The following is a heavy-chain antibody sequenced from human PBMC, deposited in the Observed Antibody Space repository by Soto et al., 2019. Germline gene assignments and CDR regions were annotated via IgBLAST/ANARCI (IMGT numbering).Heavy chain of an antibody. CDR3: AREAGYTYGYVFDY. D-gene: IGHD5-18*01. CDR1: GGTFGNHA. J-gene: IGHJ4*02. CDR2: IIPVLGVG. Sequence: QVQLVQSGAEVKKPGSSVRVSCKASGGTFGNHAISWVRQAPGQGLEWLGGIIPVLGVGDNAQNFQGRVTSTADASTSTAYLELRGLRSEDTALYYCAREAGYTYGYVFDYWGQGTLVTVSS. V-gene: IGHV1-69*01.